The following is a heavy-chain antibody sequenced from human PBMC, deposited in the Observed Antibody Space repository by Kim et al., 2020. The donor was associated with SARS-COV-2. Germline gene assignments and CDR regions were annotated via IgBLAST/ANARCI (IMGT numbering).Heavy chain of an antibody. J-gene: IGHJ4*01. V-gene: IGHV3-23*01. CDR2: IGGGGGKT. D-gene: IGHD3-10*01. CDR1: GFTFTGHA. Sequence: GGSLRLSCTTSGFTFTGHAMSWVRQAPGTGLEWVSSIGGGGGKTYYVGSVRGRFSISRDDSKNSLYLQMTALRADDTAAYYCPKGGSGSDWDFCYRG. CDR3: PKGGSGSDWDFCY.